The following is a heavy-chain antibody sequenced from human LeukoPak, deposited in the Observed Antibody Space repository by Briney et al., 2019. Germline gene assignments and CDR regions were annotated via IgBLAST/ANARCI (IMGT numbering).Heavy chain of an antibody. CDR1: RFTFSSYW. J-gene: IGHJ4*02. D-gene: IGHD3-22*01. Sequence: GGSLRLSCAASRFTFSSYWMHWVRQAPGKGLVWVSRINSDWSSTSYADSVKGRFTISRDNAKNTLYLQMNSLRAEDTAVYYCANYPAPYAYDSSGHWGQGSLVTVSS. V-gene: IGHV3-74*01. CDR2: INSDWSST. CDR3: ANYPAPYAYDSSGH.